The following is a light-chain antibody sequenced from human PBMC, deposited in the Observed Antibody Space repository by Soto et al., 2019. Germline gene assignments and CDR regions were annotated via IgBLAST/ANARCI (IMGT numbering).Light chain of an antibody. V-gene: IGKV1-5*03. CDR1: QTISSW. Sequence: DIQMTQSPSTLSASVGDRVTITCRASQTISSWLAWYQQKPGKAPKLLIYKASTLESGVPSRFSGRGSGTDFTLTVTSLQPEDLATYYCQQYSYYATFGQGTKVEIK. J-gene: IGKJ1*01. CDR3: QQYSYYAT. CDR2: KAS.